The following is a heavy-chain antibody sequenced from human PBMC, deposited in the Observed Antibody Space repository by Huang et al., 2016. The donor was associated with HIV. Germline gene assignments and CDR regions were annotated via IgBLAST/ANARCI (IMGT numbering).Heavy chain of an antibody. D-gene: IGHD6-13*01. V-gene: IGHV1-69*10. Sequence: VQLVQSGAEVKRPGTSVKISCKASGGSFNSLAFNWVRQAPGQGLQLMGGIVPLFSVTNYAEKFRGRLTISADKSTSTVFMELRGLTSEDTAVFFCAREGQTWYGKPIAAFEIWGQGTTVIVSP. CDR2: IVPLFSVT. CDR1: GGSFNSLA. J-gene: IGHJ3*02. CDR3: AREGQTWYGKPIAAFEI.